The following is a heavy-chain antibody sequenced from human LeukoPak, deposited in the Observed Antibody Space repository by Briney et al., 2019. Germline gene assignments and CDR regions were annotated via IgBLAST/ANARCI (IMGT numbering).Heavy chain of an antibody. CDR2: IRNKANAYTT. J-gene: IGHJ4*02. CDR3: ADLGATL. Sequence: GGSLRLSCAASGFTFSTYELNWVRQAPGKGLEWVGHIRNKANAYTTYYAASVKGRFTISRDDSKNSLYLQMNSLKTEDTAVYYCADLGATLWGQGTLVNVSS. D-gene: IGHD1-26*01. CDR1: GFTFSTYE. V-gene: IGHV3-72*01.